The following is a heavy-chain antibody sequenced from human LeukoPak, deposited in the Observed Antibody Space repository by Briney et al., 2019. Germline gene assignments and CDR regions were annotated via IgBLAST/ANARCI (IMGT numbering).Heavy chain of an antibody. D-gene: IGHD5-18*01. CDR1: GFTFSSYG. V-gene: IGHV3-33*01. CDR2: IWYDGSNK. CDR3: ARAVIQLAPIDY. Sequence: PGGSLRLSCAASGFTFSSYGMHWVRQAPGKGLEWVAVIWYDGSNKYYADSVKGRFTISRDNSKNTLYLQMNSLRAEDTAVYYCARAVIQLAPIDYWGQGTLVTVSS. J-gene: IGHJ4*02.